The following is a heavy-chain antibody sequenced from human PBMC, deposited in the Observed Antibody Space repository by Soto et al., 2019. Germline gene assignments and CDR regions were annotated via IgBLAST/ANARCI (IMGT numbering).Heavy chain of an antibody. J-gene: IGHJ1*01. CDR1: GFTFSSYA. V-gene: IGHV3-30-3*01. CDR2: ISYDGSNK. D-gene: IGHD1-26*01. Sequence: QVQLVESGGGVVQHGRSLRLSCAASGFTFSSYAMHWVRQAPGKGLEWVAVISYDGSNKYYADSVKGRFTISRDNSKNTLYLQMNSLRAEDTAVYYCAEGWEPEYFQHWGQGTLVTVSS. CDR3: AEGWEPEYFQH.